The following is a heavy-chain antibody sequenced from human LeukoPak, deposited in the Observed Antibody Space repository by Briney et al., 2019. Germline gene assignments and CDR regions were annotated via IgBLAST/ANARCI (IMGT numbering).Heavy chain of an antibody. CDR1: GFTFSSYA. CDR2: ISGSGGST. V-gene: IGHV3-23*01. Sequence: GGSLRLSCAASGFTFSSYAMHWVRQAPGKGLEWVSAISGSGGSTYYADSVKGRFTISRDNSKNTLYLQMNSLRAEDTAVYYCAKETYYYGSGSYWRAFDIWGQGTMVTVSS. J-gene: IGHJ3*02. D-gene: IGHD3-10*01. CDR3: AKETYYYGSGSYWRAFDI.